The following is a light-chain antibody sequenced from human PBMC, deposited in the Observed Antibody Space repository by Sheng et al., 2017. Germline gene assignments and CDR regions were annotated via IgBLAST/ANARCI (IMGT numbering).Light chain of an antibody. CDR1: QSVSFN. V-gene: IGKV3-15*01. Sequence: EIVMTQSPATLSVSPGERATLSCRASQSVSFNLAWYQQRPGQVPRLLIYGASTRVTGIPARFSGSGSGTEFTLTISRLEPEDFAVYYCQQYGRSPHITFGQGTRLEI. CDR3: QQYGRSPHIT. J-gene: IGKJ5*01. CDR2: GAS.